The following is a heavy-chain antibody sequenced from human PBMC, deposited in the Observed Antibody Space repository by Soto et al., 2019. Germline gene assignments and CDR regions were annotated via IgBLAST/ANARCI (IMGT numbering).Heavy chain of an antibody. D-gene: IGHD2-21*02. J-gene: IGHJ4*02. Sequence: GGSLRLSCATSGFPFSSTWMNWVRQAPGKGLQWVASTEPGTNKKYYVDSVKGRFTISRDDAKSSLFLQMDSLRVEDTATYYCATAAAYCGGDCYYYFDYWGQGTLVTVSS. CDR1: GFPFSSTW. CDR3: ATAAAYCGGDCYYYFDY. CDR2: TEPGTNKK. V-gene: IGHV3-7*01.